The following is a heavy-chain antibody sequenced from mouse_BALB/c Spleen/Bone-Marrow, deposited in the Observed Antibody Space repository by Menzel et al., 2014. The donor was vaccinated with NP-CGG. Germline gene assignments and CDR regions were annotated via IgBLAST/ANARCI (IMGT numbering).Heavy chain of an antibody. Sequence: VQLKQSGPGLVKPSQSLTLTCSVTGYSITSGYYWNWIRQFPGNKLEWMGYISYDGSNNYNASLKNRISITRDTSKNQFFLKVNSMPTEDTATYSGANGYNSGYEDAIDYWGQGTSVTVSS. J-gene: IGHJ4*01. CDR3: ANGYNSGYEDAIDY. V-gene: IGHV3-6*02. CDR1: GYSITSGYY. CDR2: ISYDGSN. D-gene: IGHD3-1*01.